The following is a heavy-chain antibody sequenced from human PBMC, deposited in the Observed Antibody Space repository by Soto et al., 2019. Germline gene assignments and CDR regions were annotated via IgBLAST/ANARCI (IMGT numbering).Heavy chain of an antibody. V-gene: IGHV5-51*01. Sequence: GESLKISCKGSGYSFTSYWIGWVRQMPGKGLEWMGIIYPGDSDTRYSPSFQGQVTISADKSISTAYLQWSSLKASDTAMYYCARQTYSSPSETNYYYYGMDVWGQGTTVTVSS. CDR2: IYPGDSDT. J-gene: IGHJ6*02. D-gene: IGHD6-6*01. CDR1: GYSFTSYW. CDR3: ARQTYSSPSETNYYYYGMDV.